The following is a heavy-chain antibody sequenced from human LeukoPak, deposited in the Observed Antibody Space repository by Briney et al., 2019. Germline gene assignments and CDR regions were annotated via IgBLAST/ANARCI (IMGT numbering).Heavy chain of an antibody. J-gene: IGHJ5*02. D-gene: IGHD3-22*01. Sequence: GGSLRLSCAASGFIFNNYGLIWVRQAPGKGPQWVSAISNDGGGTTYADFVKGRFIISRDNSKNTLFLHMNSLRAEDTALYYCAKGGSGYFADLWGQGTLVTVSS. CDR2: ISNDGGGT. CDR3: AKGGSGYFADL. CDR1: GFIFNNYG. V-gene: IGHV3-23*01.